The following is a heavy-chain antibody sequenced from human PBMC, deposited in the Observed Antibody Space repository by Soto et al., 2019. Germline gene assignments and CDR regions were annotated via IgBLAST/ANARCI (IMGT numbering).Heavy chain of an antibody. Sequence: EVQLLESGGGLVQPGGSLRLSCAASGFTFSSYAMRWVRQAPVKGLEWVSAISGSGGRTYYADSGKGRFTISRDNTKNTLYLQMNSLRAEDTAVYYCARRGSGSYYDSWGQGTLVTVSS. CDR3: ARRGSGSYYDS. CDR2: ISGSGGRT. D-gene: IGHD1-26*01. J-gene: IGHJ4*02. CDR1: GFTFSSYA. V-gene: IGHV3-23*01.